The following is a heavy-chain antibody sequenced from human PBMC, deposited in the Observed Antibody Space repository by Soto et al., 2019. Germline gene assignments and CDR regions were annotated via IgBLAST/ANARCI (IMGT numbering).Heavy chain of an antibody. V-gene: IGHV3-11*06. D-gene: IGHD3-16*01. CDR3: ARYDPHHYYYGLDV. CDR2: ISPSSSYT. J-gene: IGHJ6*02. Sequence: QVQLVESGGGLVKPGGSLRLSCAASGFTFSDYYMSWIRQAPGKGLEWVSYISPSSSYTDHADSVKGRFTVSRDNAQAFLYLQMNSLRADDTAVYYCARYDPHHYYYGLDVWGQGTTVTVSS. CDR1: GFTFSDYY.